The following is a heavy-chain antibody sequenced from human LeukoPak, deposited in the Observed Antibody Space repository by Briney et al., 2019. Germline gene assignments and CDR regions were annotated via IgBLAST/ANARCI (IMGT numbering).Heavy chain of an antibody. CDR1: GGSITSDY. V-gene: IGHV4-59*12. CDR2: INYSGST. D-gene: IGHD5-12*01. J-gene: IGHJ6*03. CDR3: ASRPPRDIGPTNYSSYLDV. Sequence: SETLSLTCTVSGGSITSDYWSWIRQPPGKGLEWIGYINYSGSTYYNPSLKSRVTISVDTSKNQFSLKLSSVTAADTAVYYWASRPPRDIGPTNYSSYLDVGGKGTTAPVSS.